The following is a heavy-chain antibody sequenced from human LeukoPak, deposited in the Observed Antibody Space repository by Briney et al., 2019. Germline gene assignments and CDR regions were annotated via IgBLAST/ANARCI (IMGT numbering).Heavy chain of an antibody. CDR1: GGSFSGYY. D-gene: IGHD3-22*01. V-gene: IGHV4-59*01. CDR3: ARLARDSSGYDRFDY. Sequence: PSETLSLTCAVYGGSFSGYYWSWIRQPPGKGLEWIGYIYNSGSTNYNPSLKSRVTMSVDTSKNQFSLKLSSVTAADTAVYYCARLARDSSGYDRFDYWGQGTLVTVSS. CDR2: IYNSGST. J-gene: IGHJ4*02.